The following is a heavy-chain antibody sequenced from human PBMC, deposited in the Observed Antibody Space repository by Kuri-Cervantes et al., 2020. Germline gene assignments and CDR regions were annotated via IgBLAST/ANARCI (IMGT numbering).Heavy chain of an antibody. J-gene: IGHJ5*02. D-gene: IGHD1-1*01. V-gene: IGHV3-30*14. CDR2: ISYDGSNK. CDR1: GFTFSSYA. Sequence: GESLKISCAASGFTFSSYAMHWVRQAPGKGLEWVAVISYDGSNKYYADSVKGRFTISRDNSKNTLYLQMNSLRAEDTAVYYCAKSTGRVDWFDPWGQGTLVTVSS. CDR3: AKSTGRVDWFDP.